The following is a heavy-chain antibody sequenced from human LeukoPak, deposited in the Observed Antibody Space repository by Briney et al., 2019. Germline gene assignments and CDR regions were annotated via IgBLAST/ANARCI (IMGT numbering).Heavy chain of an antibody. D-gene: IGHD1-1*01. V-gene: IGHV3-64D*09. CDR1: GFTFSAYA. J-gene: IGHJ4*02. Sequence: GGSLRLSCSASGFTFSAYAMYWVRQAPGKGLEYVSGISNNGGSSFYADSVKGRFTISRDNSKNTLYLQMSSLRAEDTAVYYCVKITSVTGGDCWGQGTRLAVSS. CDR3: VKITSVTGGDC. CDR2: ISNNGGSS.